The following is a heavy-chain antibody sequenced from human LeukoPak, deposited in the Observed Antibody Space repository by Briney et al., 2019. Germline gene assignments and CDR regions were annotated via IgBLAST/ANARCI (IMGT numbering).Heavy chain of an antibody. CDR1: GGSISSYY. CDR3: ARSRGIVASPGDFQH. J-gene: IGHJ1*01. D-gene: IGHD3-22*01. CDR2: IYYSGST. Sequence: PSETLSLTCTVSGGSISSYYWSWIRQPPGKGLEWIGYIYYSGSTNYNPSLKSRVTISVDTSKNKFSLKLSSVTAADTAVYYCARSRGIVASPGDFQHWGQGTLVTVSS. V-gene: IGHV4-59*01.